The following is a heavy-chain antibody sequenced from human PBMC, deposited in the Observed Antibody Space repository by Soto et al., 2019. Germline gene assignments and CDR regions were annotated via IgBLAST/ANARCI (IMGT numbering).Heavy chain of an antibody. CDR3: AIAKPLVVVAATNAGSYYYGMDV. CDR1: GGTFSSYA. J-gene: IGHJ6*02. V-gene: IGHV1-69*13. CDR2: IIPIFGTA. D-gene: IGHD2-15*01. Sequence: SVEVSCKASGGTFSSYAISWVRQAPGQGLEWMGGIIPIFGTANYAQKFQGRVTITADESTSTAYMELSSLRSEDTAVYYCAIAKPLVVVAATNAGSYYYGMDVWGQGTTVTVSS.